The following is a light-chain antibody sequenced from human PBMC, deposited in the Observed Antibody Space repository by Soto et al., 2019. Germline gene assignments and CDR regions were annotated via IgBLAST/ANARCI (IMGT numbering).Light chain of an antibody. CDR3: QQYGSSPRT. Sequence: EMVLTQSPGPLSLSPGERATLSSRASRSVSCSYLAWYQQKPGQAPRLLIYGASSRATGISDRFSGSGSGTDFTLVISILEPEDFAVYYCQQYGSSPRTFGQGTKVDIK. CDR2: GAS. J-gene: IGKJ1*01. V-gene: IGKV3-20*01. CDR1: RSVSCSY.